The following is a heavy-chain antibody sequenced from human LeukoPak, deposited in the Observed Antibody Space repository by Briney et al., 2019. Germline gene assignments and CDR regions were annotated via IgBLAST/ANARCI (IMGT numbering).Heavy chain of an antibody. J-gene: IGHJ3*01. CDR3: ARLSYWVFEV. D-gene: IGHD2-21*01. CDR1: GGSISSYY. Sequence: LSLTCTVSGGSISSYYWSWIRQAPGKGLEWVSYISSSGSTIYYADSVKGRFTISRDNAKNSLYLQMNSLRAEDTSVYFCARLSYWVFEVWGQGTMVTVSS. V-gene: IGHV3-11*04. CDR2: ISSSGSTI.